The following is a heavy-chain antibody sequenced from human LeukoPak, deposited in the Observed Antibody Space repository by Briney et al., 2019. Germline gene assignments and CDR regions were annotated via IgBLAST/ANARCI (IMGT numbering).Heavy chain of an antibody. J-gene: IGHJ6*02. CDR3: ASLISPFMEYYYYGMDV. CDR2: IIPILGIA. CDR1: GGTLSSYA. D-gene: IGHD2-8*01. Sequence: SVKVSCKASGGTLSSYAISWVRQAPGQGLEWMGRIIPILGIANYAQKFQGRVTITADKSTSTAYMELSSLRSEDTAVYYCASLISPFMEYYYYGMDVWGQGTTVTVSS. V-gene: IGHV1-69*04.